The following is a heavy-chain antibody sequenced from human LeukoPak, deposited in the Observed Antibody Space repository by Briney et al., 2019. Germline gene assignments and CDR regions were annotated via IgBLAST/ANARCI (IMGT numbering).Heavy chain of an antibody. Sequence: GASVKVSCKASGYTFTSYGISWVRQAPGQGLEWMGGIIPIFGTVNYAQKFQGRVTITADASTVTAYMELSSLRTEDTAVYYCARDRQYKYYYDSSGYDAFDIWGQGTMVTVSS. CDR2: IIPIFGTV. J-gene: IGHJ3*02. D-gene: IGHD3-22*01. CDR3: ARDRQYKYYYDSSGYDAFDI. CDR1: GYTFTSYG. V-gene: IGHV1-69*13.